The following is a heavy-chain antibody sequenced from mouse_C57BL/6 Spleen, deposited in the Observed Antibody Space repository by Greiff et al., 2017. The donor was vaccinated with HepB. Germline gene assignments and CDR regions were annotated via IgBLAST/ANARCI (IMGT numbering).Heavy chain of an antibody. D-gene: IGHD2-4*01. Sequence: EVKLVESGGGLVKPGGSLKLSCAASGFTFSDYGMHWVRQAPEKGLEWVAYISSGSSTIYYADTVKGRFTISRDNAKNTLFLQMTSLRSEDTAMYYCASGYDYDEDPAWFAYWGQGTLVTVSA. V-gene: IGHV5-17*01. CDR1: GFTFSDYG. CDR2: ISSGSSTI. J-gene: IGHJ3*01. CDR3: ASGYDYDEDPAWFAY.